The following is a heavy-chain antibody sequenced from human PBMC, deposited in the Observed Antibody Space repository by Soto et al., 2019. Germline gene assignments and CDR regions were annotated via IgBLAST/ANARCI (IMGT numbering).Heavy chain of an antibody. CDR1: GGSISSGDYY. J-gene: IGHJ4*02. CDR2: IYYSGST. CDR3: ARVGDCISTSCPYYFDY. V-gene: IGHV4-30-4*01. D-gene: IGHD2-2*01. Sequence: PSETLSLTCTVSGGSISSGDYYWSWIRQPPGKGLEWIGYIYYSGSTYYNPSLKSRVTISVDTSKNQFSLKLSSVTAADTAVYYCARVGDCISTSCPYYFDYWGQGTLVTVSS.